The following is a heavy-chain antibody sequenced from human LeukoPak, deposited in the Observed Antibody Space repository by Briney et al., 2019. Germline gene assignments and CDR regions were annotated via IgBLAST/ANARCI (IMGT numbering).Heavy chain of an antibody. Sequence: GASVKVSCKVSGYTLTELSMHWVRQAPGKGLEWMGGFDPEDGETIYAQKFQGRVTMTEDTSTDTAYMELSSLRSEDTAVYYCATVRNRYGDYAIPIDYWGQGTLVTVSS. J-gene: IGHJ4*02. CDR2: FDPEDGET. D-gene: IGHD4-17*01. V-gene: IGHV1-24*01. CDR3: ATVRNRYGDYAIPIDY. CDR1: GYTLTELS.